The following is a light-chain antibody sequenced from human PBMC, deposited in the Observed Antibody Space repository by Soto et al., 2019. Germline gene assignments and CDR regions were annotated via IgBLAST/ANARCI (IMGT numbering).Light chain of an antibody. J-gene: IGKJ1*01. Sequence: EIVMTQSPATLSVSPGERATLSCRASQSVGSSNLAWYQQKPGQAPRLLIYGASTRATGIPARFSGSGSGTEFTVTISSLQPDDFATYYCQQYNSYPWTFGQGTKVDIK. CDR3: QQYNSYPWT. CDR1: QSVGSSN. V-gene: IGKV3-15*01. CDR2: GAS.